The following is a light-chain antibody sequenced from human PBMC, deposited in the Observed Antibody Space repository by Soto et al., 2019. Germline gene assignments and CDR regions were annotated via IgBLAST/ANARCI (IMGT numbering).Light chain of an antibody. CDR1: QSVSSSY. CDR2: GAS. Sequence: EIVFTQSPGTLSLSPGERATLSCRASQSVSSSYLAWYQQKPGQAPRLLIYGASSRATGIPDRFSGSGSGTDFTLTISRLEPEDFAVYYCQHYGSSPWPFGQGTKVDI. V-gene: IGKV3-20*01. CDR3: QHYGSSPWP. J-gene: IGKJ1*01.